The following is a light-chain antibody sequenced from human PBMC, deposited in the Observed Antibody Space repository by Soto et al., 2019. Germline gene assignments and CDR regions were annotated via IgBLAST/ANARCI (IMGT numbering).Light chain of an antibody. CDR3: QQFNSYPRT. Sequence: AIQLTQSPSSLSASVGDRVTITCRASQGISSALAWYQQKPGKAPKLLIYDASSVESGVPSRFSGSGYGTDFTLTISSLQPDDFATYYCQQFNSYPRTFGQGTKLEIK. J-gene: IGKJ2*02. CDR2: DAS. V-gene: IGKV1-13*02. CDR1: QGISSA.